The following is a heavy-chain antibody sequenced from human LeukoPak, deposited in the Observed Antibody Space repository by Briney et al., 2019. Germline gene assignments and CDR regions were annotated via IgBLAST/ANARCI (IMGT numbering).Heavy chain of an antibody. D-gene: IGHD3-3*01. Sequence: PSETLSHTCTVSGGSISSYYLSWIRQPPGKGLEWIGYIYYSGSTNYNPPLKSRVTISVDTSKNQFSLKLSSVTAADTAVYYCARGAEHYDFWSGQTDAFDIWGQGTMVTVSS. V-gene: IGHV4-59*01. J-gene: IGHJ3*02. CDR3: ARGAEHYDFWSGQTDAFDI. CDR1: GGSISSYY. CDR2: IYYSGST.